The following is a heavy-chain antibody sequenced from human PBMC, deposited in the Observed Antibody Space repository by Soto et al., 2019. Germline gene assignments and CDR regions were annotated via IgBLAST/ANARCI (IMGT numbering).Heavy chain of an antibody. V-gene: IGHV3-21*01. D-gene: IGHD6-13*01. CDR1: GFTFRSFT. CDR2: ISSNSAYI. CDR3: TRDASRDSSARGWFDP. Sequence: GGSLRLSCAASGFTFRSFTKNWVRQAPGKGLEWVSTISSNSAYIYYTDALRGRFTISRDNAKDSLHLQMNSLRAEDTAVYYCTRDASRDSSARGWFDPWGPGTLVTVSS. J-gene: IGHJ5*02.